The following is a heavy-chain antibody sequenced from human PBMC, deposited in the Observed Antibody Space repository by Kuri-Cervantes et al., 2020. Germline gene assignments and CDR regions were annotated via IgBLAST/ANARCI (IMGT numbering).Heavy chain of an antibody. CDR3: VGMDGTSRVR. Sequence: GESLKISCAASGFTFNNAWMSWVRQAPGKGLEWVGRIKSKTDGGTTDYAAPVKGRFSISRDDSKNTLYLQMNSLKTEDTAVYYCVGMDGTSRVRWGQGTLVTVSS. CDR1: GFTFNNAW. CDR2: IKSKTDGGTT. V-gene: IGHV3-15*01. J-gene: IGHJ4*02. D-gene: IGHD2-2*01.